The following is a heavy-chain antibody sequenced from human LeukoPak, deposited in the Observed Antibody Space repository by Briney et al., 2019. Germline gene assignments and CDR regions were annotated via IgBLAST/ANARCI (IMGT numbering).Heavy chain of an antibody. CDR2: INHSGST. CDR3: AREVRRNIDY. V-gene: IGHV4-34*01. CDR1: GGSFSGYY. D-gene: IGHD3-10*01. Sequence: SETLSLTCAVYGGSFSGYYWSWIRQPPGKGLEWIGEINHSGSTNYNPSLKSRVTISVDTSKNQFSLKLSSVTAADTAVYYCAREVRRNIDYWGQGTLVTVSS. J-gene: IGHJ4*02.